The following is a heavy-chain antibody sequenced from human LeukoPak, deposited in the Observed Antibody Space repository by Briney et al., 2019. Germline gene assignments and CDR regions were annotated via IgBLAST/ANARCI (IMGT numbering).Heavy chain of an antibody. V-gene: IGHV4-59*01. CDR3: ASVGDYGSGSWFDP. CDR1: GGSISSYY. Sequence: PSETLSLTCTVSGGSISSYYWSWIRQPPGKGLEWIAYIYYTGSTNYNPSLKSRVTISVDTSKNQFSLKLSSVTAADTAVYYCASVGDYGSGSWFDPWGQGTLVTVSS. D-gene: IGHD3-10*01. CDR2: IYYTGST. J-gene: IGHJ5*02.